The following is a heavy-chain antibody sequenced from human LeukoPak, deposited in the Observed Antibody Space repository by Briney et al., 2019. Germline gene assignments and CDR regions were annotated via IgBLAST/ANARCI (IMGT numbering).Heavy chain of an antibody. CDR2: ISYDGSIK. Sequence: GRSLRLSCAASGFTFSSYAIHWVRQAPGKGLDWVAVISYDGSIKYYADSVKGRFTISRDNSKNTVYLQMNSLRVEDTAVYYCAKVRSGKYYDFWSGYPSRDYWGQGTLVTVSS. D-gene: IGHD3-3*01. CDR3: AKVRSGKYYDFWSGYPSRDY. CDR1: GFTFSSYA. J-gene: IGHJ4*02. V-gene: IGHV3-30-3*01.